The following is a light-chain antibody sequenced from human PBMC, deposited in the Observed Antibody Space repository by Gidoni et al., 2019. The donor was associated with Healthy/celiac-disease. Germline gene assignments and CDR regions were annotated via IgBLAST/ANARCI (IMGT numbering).Light chain of an antibody. CDR1: QSLLLSKGDTY. J-gene: IGKJ5*01. Sequence: DTVLTQIPPSLHVNPGEPAPISCRSSQSLLLSKGDTYFHWYLQRPGQSPQRLIYRVSTHLSGVPDRVSGSGSGSDFTLKISWVEAEDVGVYYCMQATQFPVTFGQGTKLEIK. V-gene: IGKV2-40*01. CDR3: MQATQFPVT. CDR2: RVS.